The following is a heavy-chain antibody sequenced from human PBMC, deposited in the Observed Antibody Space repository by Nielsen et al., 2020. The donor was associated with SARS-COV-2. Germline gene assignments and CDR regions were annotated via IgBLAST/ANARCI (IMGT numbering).Heavy chain of an antibody. CDR1: GYTFTGYY. J-gene: IGHJ4*02. CDR2: INPNSGGT. V-gene: IGHV1-2*06. Sequence: ASVKVSCKASGYTFTGYYMHWVRQAPGQGLEWMGRINPNSGGTNYAQKFQGRVTITADKSTSTAYMELSSLRSEDTAVYYCASRLGYWGQGTLVTVSS. D-gene: IGHD3-16*01. CDR3: ASRLGY.